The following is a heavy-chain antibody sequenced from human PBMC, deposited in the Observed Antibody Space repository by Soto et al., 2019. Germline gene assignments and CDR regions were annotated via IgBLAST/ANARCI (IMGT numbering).Heavy chain of an antibody. V-gene: IGHV1-2*02. D-gene: IGHD2-2*01. J-gene: IGHJ6*02. Sequence: ASVKVSCKASGYTFTGYYMHWVRQAPGQGLEWMGWINPNSGGTNYAQRFQGRVTITRDTSISTAYMELSRLRSDDTAVYYCARDQYTSIPAAIIQGGFYYYYGMDVWGQGTTVTVSS. CDR1: GYTFTGYY. CDR3: ARDQYTSIPAAIIQGGFYYYYGMDV. CDR2: INPNSGGT.